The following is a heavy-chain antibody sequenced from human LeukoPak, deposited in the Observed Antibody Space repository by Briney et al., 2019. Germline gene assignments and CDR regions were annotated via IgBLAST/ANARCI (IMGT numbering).Heavy chain of an antibody. CDR1: GFTFSSYW. D-gene: IGHD4-17*01. V-gene: IGHV3-7*01. J-gene: IGHJ4*02. CDR2: IKQDGSEK. CDR3: ARDYYDYGDYGDY. Sequence: PGGSLRLSCAASGFTFSSYWMSWVRQAPGKGLEWVANIKQDGSEKYYVDSVKGRFTISRDNAKNSLYLQMNSLRAEDTAVYYCARDYYDYGDYGDYSGQGTLVTVSS.